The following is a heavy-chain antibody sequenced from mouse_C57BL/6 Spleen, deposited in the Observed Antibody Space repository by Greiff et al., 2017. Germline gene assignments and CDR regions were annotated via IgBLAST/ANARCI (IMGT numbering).Heavy chain of an antibody. CDR1: GYTFTDYY. CDR2: IYPGSGNT. CDR3: ARSGGITTVVDGFDY. J-gene: IGHJ2*01. Sequence: VKLVESGAELVRPGASVKLSCKASGYTFTDYYINWVKQRPGQGLEWIARIYPGSGNTYYNEKFKGKATLTAEKSSSTAYMQRSSLTSEDSAVYFWARSGGITTVVDGFDYWGQGTTLTVSS. D-gene: IGHD1-1*01. V-gene: IGHV1-76*01.